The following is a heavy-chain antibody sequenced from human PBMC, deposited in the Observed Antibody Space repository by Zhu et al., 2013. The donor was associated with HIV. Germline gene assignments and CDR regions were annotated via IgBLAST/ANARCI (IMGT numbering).Heavy chain of an antibody. CDR3: ARDLLGHYYYGSGSGYSMDV. V-gene: IGHV1-69*06. J-gene: IGHJ6*02. CDR2: IIPIFGTA. CDR1: GGTFSSYA. D-gene: IGHD3-10*01. Sequence: QVQLVQSGAEVKKPGSSVKVSCKASGGTFSSYAISWVRQAPGQGLEWMGGIIPIFGTANYAQKFQGRVTITADKSTSTAYMELSSLRSEDTAVYYCARDLLGHYYYGSGSGYSMDVWGQGTTVTVSS.